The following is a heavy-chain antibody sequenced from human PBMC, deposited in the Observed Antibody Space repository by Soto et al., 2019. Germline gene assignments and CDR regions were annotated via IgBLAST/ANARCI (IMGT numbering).Heavy chain of an antibody. CDR2: INIVGGNT. V-gene: IGHV3-23*01. Sequence: VQLLESGGGLVQPGGSLRLSCAASGFTFSNYAMSWVRQAPGKALEWVSSINIVGGNTNYADSVRGRFTMSRDDSKNTVFLQMNSLRAEVTAIYYCTKNYYLDSWGQGTLVTVSS. CDR3: TKNYYLDS. J-gene: IGHJ4*02. CDR1: GFTFSNYA.